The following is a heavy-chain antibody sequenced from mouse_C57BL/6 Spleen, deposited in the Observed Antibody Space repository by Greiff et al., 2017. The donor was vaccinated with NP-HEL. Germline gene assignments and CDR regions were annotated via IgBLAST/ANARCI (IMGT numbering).Heavy chain of an antibody. V-gene: IGHV3-6*01. Sequence: DVQLQESGPGLVKPSQSLSLTCSVTGYSITSGYYWNWIRQFPGNKLEWMGYISYDGSNNYNPSLKNRNSITRDTSKNQFFLKLNSVTTEDTATYYCARDNFFHYYAMDYWGQGTSVTVSS. CDR1: GYSITSGYY. CDR2: ISYDGSN. CDR3: ARDNFFHYYAMDY. J-gene: IGHJ4*01.